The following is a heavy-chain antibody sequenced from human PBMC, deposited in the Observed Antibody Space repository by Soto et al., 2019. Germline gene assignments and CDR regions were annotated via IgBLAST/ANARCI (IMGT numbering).Heavy chain of an antibody. D-gene: IGHD1-26*01. CDR2: ISGSGGST. Sequence: EVQLLESGGGLVQPGGSLRLSCAASGFTFSSYAMRWVRQAPVKGLEWVSAISGSGGSTYYADSVKGRFTISRDNSKNTLYLQRNSLRDEDTAVYDCARRSSGSYYDYWGQGTLVTVSS. CDR3: ARRSSGSYYDY. V-gene: IGHV3-23*01. J-gene: IGHJ4*02. CDR1: GFTFSSYA.